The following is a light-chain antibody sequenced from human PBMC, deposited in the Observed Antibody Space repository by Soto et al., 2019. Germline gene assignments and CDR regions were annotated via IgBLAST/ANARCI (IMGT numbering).Light chain of an antibody. CDR1: SSDIGAHNF. CDR3: SSYAGSNNYF. V-gene: IGLV2-8*01. Sequence: QSVLTQPPSASGSPGQSVTISCTGTSSDIGAHNFVSWHQQHPGKAPKLMIYEVSKRPSGVPDRFSGSKSGNAASLTVSGLQAEDEVDYYCSSYAGSNNYFFGTGTKVTVL. CDR2: EVS. J-gene: IGLJ1*01.